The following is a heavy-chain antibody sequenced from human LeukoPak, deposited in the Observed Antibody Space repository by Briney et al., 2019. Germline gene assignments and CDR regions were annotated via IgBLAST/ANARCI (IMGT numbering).Heavy chain of an antibody. Sequence: GASVKVSCKASGYTFTGYYMHWVRQAPGQGLEWMGWINPNSGGTNYAQKFQGRVTMTRDTSISTAYMELSRLRSDDTAVYYCARDGGNYYDSSDWIGPYWYFDLWGRGTLVTVSS. D-gene: IGHD3-22*01. CDR2: INPNSGGT. J-gene: IGHJ2*01. CDR1: GYTFTGYY. V-gene: IGHV1-2*02. CDR3: ARDGGNYYDSSDWIGPYWYFDL.